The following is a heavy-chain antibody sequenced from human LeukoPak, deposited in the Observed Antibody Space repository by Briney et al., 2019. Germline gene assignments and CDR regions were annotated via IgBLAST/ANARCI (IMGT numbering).Heavy chain of an antibody. V-gene: IGHV4-34*01. Sequence: SETLSLTCAVYGGSFSGYYWSWIRQPPGKGLEWIGEINHSGSTNYNPSLKSRVTISVGTSKNQFSLKLSSVTAADTAVYYCARYYYDSSGYYGLDYWGQGTLVTVSS. CDR3: ARYYYDSSGYYGLDY. D-gene: IGHD3-22*01. J-gene: IGHJ4*02. CDR1: GGSFSGYY. CDR2: INHSGST.